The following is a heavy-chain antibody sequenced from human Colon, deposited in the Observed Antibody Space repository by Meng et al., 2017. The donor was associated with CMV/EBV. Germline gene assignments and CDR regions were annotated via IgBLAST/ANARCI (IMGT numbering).Heavy chain of an antibody. CDR3: ARDQPADY. Sequence: GSLRLSCTVSGDSVSGSSYYWTWIRQAPGKGLEWIGYIYNSVSTNYNPSLKSRVTISVDTSKNQFSLKLTSVTAADTAVYYCARDQPADYWGQGTLVTVSS. V-gene: IGHV4-61*01. J-gene: IGHJ4*02. CDR1: GDSVSGSSYY. CDR2: IYNSVST.